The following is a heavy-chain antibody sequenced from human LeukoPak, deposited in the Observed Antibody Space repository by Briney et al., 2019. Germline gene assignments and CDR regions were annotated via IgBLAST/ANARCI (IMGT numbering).Heavy chain of an antibody. Sequence: ASVKVSCKASGGTFSSYAISWVRQAPGQGLEWMGGIIPIFGTANYAQKFQGRVTITTDESTSTAYMELSSLRPEDTAVYYCARSIGTTVKGFDYWGQGTLVTVSS. V-gene: IGHV1-69*05. CDR1: GGTFSSYA. CDR2: IIPIFGTA. CDR3: ARSIGTTVKGFDY. J-gene: IGHJ4*02. D-gene: IGHD4-11*01.